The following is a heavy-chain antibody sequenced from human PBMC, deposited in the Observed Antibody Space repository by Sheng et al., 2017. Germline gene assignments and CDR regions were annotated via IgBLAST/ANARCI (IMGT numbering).Heavy chain of an antibody. CDR3: ARGVNDFWD. J-gene: IGHJ4*02. Sequence: EVQLVESGGGLVQPGGSLRLSCAASGFTFSTYWMHWVRQAPGKGLVWVSLTNSDASRTFYADSVKGRFTIARDNAKKTMFLQMNSLRVEDTAVYYCARGVNDFWDWGQGTLVTVSS. V-gene: IGHV3-74*01. D-gene: IGHD3-3*01. CDR1: GFTFSTYW. CDR2: TNSDASRT.